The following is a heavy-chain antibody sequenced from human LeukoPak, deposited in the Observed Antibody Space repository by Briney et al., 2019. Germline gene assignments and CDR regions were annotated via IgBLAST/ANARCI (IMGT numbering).Heavy chain of an antibody. CDR2: INSDGSST. CDR3: AKSRTGIAVAGTVY. J-gene: IGHJ4*02. CDR1: GFTFSSYW. Sequence: GGSLRLSCAASGFTFSSYWMHWVRQAPGKGLVWVSRINSDGSSTSYADSVKGRFTISRDNSKNTLYLQMNSLRAEDTAVYYCAKSRTGIAVAGTVYWGQGTLVTVSS. D-gene: IGHD6-19*01. V-gene: IGHV3-74*01.